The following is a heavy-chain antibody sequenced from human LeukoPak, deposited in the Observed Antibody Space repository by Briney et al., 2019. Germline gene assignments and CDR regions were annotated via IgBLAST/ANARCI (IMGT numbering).Heavy chain of an antibody. V-gene: IGHV3-30*02. CDR3: VKDPKINDFWSGPFDN. CDR2: IRYDGSNK. J-gene: IGHJ4*02. CDR1: GFTFSTYG. Sequence: QAGGSLRLSCAASGFTFSTYGMHWVLQAPGKELEWVAFIRYDGSNKYYADSVKGRFTISRDNSKNTLYLQMNSLRAEDTAVYYCVKDPKINDFWSGPFDNWGQGTLVAVSS. D-gene: IGHD3-3*01.